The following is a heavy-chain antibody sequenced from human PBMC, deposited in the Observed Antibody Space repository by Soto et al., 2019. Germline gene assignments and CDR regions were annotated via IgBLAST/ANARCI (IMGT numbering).Heavy chain of an antibody. J-gene: IGHJ5*02. CDR2: TSSSGST. Sequence: SETLSLTCTVSGDSIGGVGYWSWIRQFPGRGLEWIGCTSSSGSTYYNPALNNRISLSLDTSQNQFSLKLLSVTAADTAIYYCARSGVTGIVIPSHWFDPWGQGTLVTVSS. CDR3: ARSGVTGIVIPSHWFDP. V-gene: IGHV4-31*03. D-gene: IGHD2-21*02. CDR1: GDSIGGVGY.